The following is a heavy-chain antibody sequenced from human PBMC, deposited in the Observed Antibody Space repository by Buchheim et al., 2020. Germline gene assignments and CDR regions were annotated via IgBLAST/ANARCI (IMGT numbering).Heavy chain of an antibody. CDR3: AKGFPSGWDYYYYMDV. Sequence: EVQLLESGGGLVQPGGSLRLSCAASGLTFPSYAMSWVRRAPGKGLEWVSGISGTGGTTYYADSVKGRFTISRGNSKNTLYLQMNSLRAEDSAVYYCAKGFPSGWDYYYYMDVWGKGTT. CDR2: ISGTGGTT. D-gene: IGHD6-19*01. J-gene: IGHJ6*03. CDR1: GLTFPSYA. V-gene: IGHV3-23*01.